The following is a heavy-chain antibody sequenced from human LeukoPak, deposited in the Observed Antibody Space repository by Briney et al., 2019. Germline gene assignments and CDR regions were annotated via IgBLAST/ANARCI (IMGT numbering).Heavy chain of an antibody. J-gene: IGHJ5*02. CDR2: IYYSGST. Sequence: SETLSLTCTVSGDSISSGDYYWSWIRQPPGKGLEWIGTIYYSGSTYYNPSLKSRVTISVDTSKNQFSLKLSSVTAADTAVYYCARGQRYSSSWGVRWFDPWGQGTLVTVSS. D-gene: IGHD6-13*01. CDR3: ARGQRYSSSWGVRWFDP. V-gene: IGHV4-39*07. CDR1: GDSISSGDYY.